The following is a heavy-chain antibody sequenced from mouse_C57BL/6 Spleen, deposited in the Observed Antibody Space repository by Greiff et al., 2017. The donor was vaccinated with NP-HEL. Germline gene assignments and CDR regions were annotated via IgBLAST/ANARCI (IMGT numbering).Heavy chain of an antibody. V-gene: IGHV1-52*01. D-gene: IGHD2-4*01. CDR3: ARDDYDGGAWFAY. Sequence: VQLQQPGAELVRPGSSVKLSCKASGYTFTSYWMHWVKQRPIQGLEWIGNIDPSDSETHYNQKFKDKATLTVDKSSSTAYMQLSSLTSEDSAVYYCARDDYDGGAWFAYWGQGTLVTVSA. CDR2: IDPSDSET. CDR1: GYTFTSYW. J-gene: IGHJ3*01.